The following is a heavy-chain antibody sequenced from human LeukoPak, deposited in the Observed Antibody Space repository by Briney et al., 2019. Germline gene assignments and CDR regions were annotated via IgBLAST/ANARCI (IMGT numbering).Heavy chain of an antibody. V-gene: IGHV3-74*01. D-gene: IGHD6-13*01. J-gene: IGHJ4*02. CDR1: GFTFSSSW. Sequence: GGFLRLSCAASGFTFSSSWMHWVRQAPGKGLVWVSRINTDGSTINYADAVKGRFTISRDNAKNTVHLQMNSLRAEDTAVYYCATNFAGYFDYWGQGTLVTVSS. CDR3: ATNFAGYFDY. CDR2: INTDGSTI.